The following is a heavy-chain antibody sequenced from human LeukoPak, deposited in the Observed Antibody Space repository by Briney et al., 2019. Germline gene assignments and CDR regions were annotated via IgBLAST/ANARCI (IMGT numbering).Heavy chain of an antibody. CDR3: ARALAVADDY. Sequence: PGGSLRLSCAASGFTFSSYAMHWVRQAPGKGLEWVAVISYDGSNKYYADSVKGRFTISRDNSKNTLYLQMNSLRAEDTAVYYCARALAVADDYWGQGTLVTVSS. J-gene: IGHJ4*02. D-gene: IGHD6-19*01. CDR1: GFTFSSYA. V-gene: IGHV3-30-3*01. CDR2: ISYDGSNK.